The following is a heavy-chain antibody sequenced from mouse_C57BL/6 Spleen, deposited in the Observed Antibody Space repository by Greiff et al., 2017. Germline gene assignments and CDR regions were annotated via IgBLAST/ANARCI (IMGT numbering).Heavy chain of an antibody. J-gene: IGHJ2*01. CDR2: IYPGDGDT. Sequence: SGPELVKPGASVKISCKASGYAFSSSWMNWVKQRPGKGLEWIGRIYPGDGDTNYNGKFKGKATLTADKSSSTAYMQLSSLTSEDSAVYFCARERDYDGFDYWGQGTTLTVSS. CDR3: ARERDYDGFDY. CDR1: GYAFSSSW. V-gene: IGHV1-82*01. D-gene: IGHD2-4*01.